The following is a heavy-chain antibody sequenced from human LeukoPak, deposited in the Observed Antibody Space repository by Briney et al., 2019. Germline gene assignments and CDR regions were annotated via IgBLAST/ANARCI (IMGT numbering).Heavy chain of an antibody. D-gene: IGHD3-22*01. CDR1: GYTLTELS. Sequence: ASVKVSCKVSGYTLTELSMHWVRQAPGKGLEWMGGFDPEDGETIYAQKFQGRVTMTEDTSTDTAYMELSSLRSEDTAVYYCATAKKYYYDSSGYRNDAFDIWGQGTMVTVSS. CDR3: ATAKKYYYDSSGYRNDAFDI. J-gene: IGHJ3*02. CDR2: FDPEDGET. V-gene: IGHV1-24*01.